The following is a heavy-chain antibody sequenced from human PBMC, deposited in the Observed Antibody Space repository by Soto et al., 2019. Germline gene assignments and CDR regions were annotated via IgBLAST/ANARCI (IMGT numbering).Heavy chain of an antibody. D-gene: IGHD2-8*01. Sequence: EVQLLESGGGLVQPGGSLRLSCAVSGLTFRNHAMSWVRQAPGKGLEWVSTIAPIGYSTHYAGSVECRFTISRDDSKSTLDLQMNSLRADDTAVYYCVCWVSPHFDYWGQGTLVSVSS. CDR1: GLTFRNHA. CDR2: IAPIGYST. CDR3: VCWVSPHFDY. V-gene: IGHV3-23*01. J-gene: IGHJ4*02.